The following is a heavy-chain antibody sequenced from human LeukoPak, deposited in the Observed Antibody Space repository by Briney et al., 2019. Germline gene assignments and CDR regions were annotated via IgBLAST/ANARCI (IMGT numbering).Heavy chain of an antibody. CDR2: ISWNSGSI. D-gene: IGHD6-6*01. J-gene: IGHJ4*02. CDR3: AKDSRRGSSGLFDY. Sequence: GRSLRLSCAASGFTFDDYAMPWVRQAPGKGLEWVSGISWNSGSIGYADSVKGRFTISRDNAKNSLYLQMNSPRAEDTALYYCAKDSRRGSSGLFDYWGQGTLVTVSS. V-gene: IGHV3-9*01. CDR1: GFTFDDYA.